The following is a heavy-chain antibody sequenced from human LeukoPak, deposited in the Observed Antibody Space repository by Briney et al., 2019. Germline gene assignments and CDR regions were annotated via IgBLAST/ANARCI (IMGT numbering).Heavy chain of an antibody. J-gene: IGHJ6*03. CDR2: ISSTGGTI. V-gene: IGHV3-48*04. CDR3: ARGGSGSYYYYYYYMDV. Sequence: AGGSLRFSCAASGFTFSSNSMNWVRQAPGKGLEWVSYISSTGGTIYYADSMKGRFTISRDNAKNSLYLQMNSLRVEDTAVYYCARGGSGSYYYYYYYMDVWGKGTTVTVSS. D-gene: IGHD6-19*01. CDR1: GFTFSSNS.